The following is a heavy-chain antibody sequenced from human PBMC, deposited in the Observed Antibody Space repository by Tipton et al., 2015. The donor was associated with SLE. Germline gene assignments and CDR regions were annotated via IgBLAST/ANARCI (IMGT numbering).Heavy chain of an antibody. V-gene: IGHV4-39*07. CDR1: GGSISSSSYY. Sequence: TLSLTCTVSGGSISSSSYYWGWIRQPPGKGLEWIGSIYYSGSTYYNPSLKSRVTISVDTSKNQFSLKLSSVTAADTAVYHCARVRDGYNAWYFDLWGRGTLVTVSS. CDR3: ARVRDGYNAWYFDL. CDR2: IYYSGST. J-gene: IGHJ2*01. D-gene: IGHD5-24*01.